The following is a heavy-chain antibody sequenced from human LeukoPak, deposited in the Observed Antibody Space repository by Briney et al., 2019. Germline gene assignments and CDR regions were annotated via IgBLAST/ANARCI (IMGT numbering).Heavy chain of an antibody. D-gene: IGHD6-19*01. V-gene: IGHV3-23*01. Sequence: GGSLRLSCAASGFTFRSYAMSWVRQAPGKGLEWFSSISGSGGTTYYADSVKGRFNISRDNSKDTLHLQMNSLRAEDTAIYYCAKLEYSSLLGAFDIWGLGTMVTVSS. CDR2: ISGSGGTT. CDR1: GFTFRSYA. J-gene: IGHJ3*02. CDR3: AKLEYSSLLGAFDI.